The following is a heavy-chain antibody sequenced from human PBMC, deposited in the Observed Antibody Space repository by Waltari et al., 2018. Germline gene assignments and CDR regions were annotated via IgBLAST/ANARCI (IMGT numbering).Heavy chain of an antibody. CDR2: IYYSGST. CDR3: ARDPPVSSIAAQDWFDP. D-gene: IGHD6-6*01. V-gene: IGHV4-39*07. CDR1: GGSLSSSSYY. J-gene: IGHJ5*02. Sequence: QLQLQESGPGLVKPSETLSLTCTVSGGSLSSSSYYWGWIRQPPGKGLEWIGSIYYSGSTYYNPSLKSRVTISVDTSKNQFSLKLSSVTAADTAVYYCARDPPVSSIAAQDWFDPWGQGTLVTVSS.